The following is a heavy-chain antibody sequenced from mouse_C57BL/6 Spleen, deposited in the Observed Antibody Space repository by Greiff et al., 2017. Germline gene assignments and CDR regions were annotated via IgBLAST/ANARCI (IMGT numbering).Heavy chain of an antibody. CDR3: TRALYDGYLFAY. Sequence: EVKLVESGEGLVKPGGSLKLSCAASGFTFSSYAMSWVRQTPEKRLEWVAYISSGGDYIYYAATVKGRFTISRDNARNTLYLQMSSLKSEDTAMYYCTRALYDGYLFAYWGQGTLVTVSA. CDR1: GFTFSSYA. J-gene: IGHJ3*01. V-gene: IGHV5-9-1*02. D-gene: IGHD2-3*01. CDR2: ISSGGDYI.